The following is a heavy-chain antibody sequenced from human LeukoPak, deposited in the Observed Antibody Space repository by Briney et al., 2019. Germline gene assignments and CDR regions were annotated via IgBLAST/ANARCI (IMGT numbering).Heavy chain of an antibody. Sequence: GGSLRLSCAASGFTFSSYGMHWVRQAPGKGLEWVAVISYDGSNKYYADSVKGRFTISRDNSKNTLYPQMNSLRAEDTAVYYCAKDRLYGSGSYAPDFDYWGQGTLVTVSS. CDR1: GFTFSSYG. CDR3: AKDRLYGSGSYAPDFDY. J-gene: IGHJ4*02. V-gene: IGHV3-30*18. CDR2: ISYDGSNK. D-gene: IGHD3-10*01.